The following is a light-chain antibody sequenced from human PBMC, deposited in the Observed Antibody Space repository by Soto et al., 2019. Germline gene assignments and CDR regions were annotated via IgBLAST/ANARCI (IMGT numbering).Light chain of an antibody. CDR3: SSYSSSGTLYV. V-gene: IGLV2-14*01. CDR2: DVT. CDR1: SSDVGDYNY. J-gene: IGLJ1*01. Sequence: QSALTQPASVXXSXXXXXXXXCTGSSSDVGDYNYVAWYQQHPDKAPKLMIFDVTSRPSGVSNRFSGSKSGSTASLTISGLQAEDEADYFCSSYSSSGTLYVFGTGTKVTVL.